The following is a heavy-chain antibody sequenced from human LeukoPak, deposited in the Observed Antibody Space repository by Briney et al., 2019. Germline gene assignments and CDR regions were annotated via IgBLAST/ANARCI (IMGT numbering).Heavy chain of an antibody. V-gene: IGHV3-48*01. Sequence: GGSLRLSCAASGFTFSIYSMNWVRQAPGKGLDWVSYISSDRSIVYYADSVKGRFTISRDNAKNSLYLQMNSLRATDTAVYHCARSYPPFVLWGQGTLVTVS. J-gene: IGHJ1*01. CDR3: ARSYPPFVL. CDR1: GFTFSIYS. CDR2: ISSDRSIV. D-gene: IGHD3-10*01.